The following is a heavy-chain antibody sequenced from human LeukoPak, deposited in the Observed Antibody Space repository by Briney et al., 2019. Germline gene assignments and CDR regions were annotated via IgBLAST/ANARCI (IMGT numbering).Heavy chain of an antibody. CDR3: ANWRGPGWKLPQGVYLDH. CDR2: VSHTGVST. CDR1: GFTFSLFT. D-gene: IGHD1-26*01. V-gene: IGHV3-23*01. J-gene: IGHJ4*02. Sequence: GGSLRLSCAASGFTFSLFTMTWVRQAPGKGLEWVSTVSHTGVSTYYADSVKGRFTVSRDDSKNTLSLQMYSLRADDTAIYYCANWRGPGWKLPQGVYLDHWGQGALVTVSS.